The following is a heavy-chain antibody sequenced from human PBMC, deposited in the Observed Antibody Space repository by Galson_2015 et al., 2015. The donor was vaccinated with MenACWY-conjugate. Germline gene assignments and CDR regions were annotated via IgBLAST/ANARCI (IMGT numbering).Heavy chain of an antibody. V-gene: IGHV3-23*01. Sequence: SLRLSCAASGFTFSSYAMSWVRQAPGKGLEWVSAISGSGGSTYYADSVKGRFTIPRDNSKNTLYLQMNSLRAEDTAVYYCARDRSSGWYFGELDYWGQGTLVTVSS. CDR3: ARDRSSGWYFGELDY. CDR1: GFTFSSYA. D-gene: IGHD6-19*01. J-gene: IGHJ4*02. CDR2: ISGSGGST.